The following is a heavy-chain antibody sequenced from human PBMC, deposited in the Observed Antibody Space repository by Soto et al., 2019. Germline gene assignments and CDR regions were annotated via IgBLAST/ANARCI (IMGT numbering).Heavy chain of an antibody. CDR2: ITSSGGGT. CDR1: GFTFSAYV. V-gene: IGHV3-23*01. Sequence: GGSLRLSCAASGFTFSAYVMSWVRQAPGKGLEWVSSITSSGGGTYYADSVKGRFTVSRDNSKNTVYLQMNSLRDEDTAVYYCAKFTATWDQETLVTVSS. CDR3: AKFTAT. J-gene: IGHJ4*02. D-gene: IGHD4-4*01.